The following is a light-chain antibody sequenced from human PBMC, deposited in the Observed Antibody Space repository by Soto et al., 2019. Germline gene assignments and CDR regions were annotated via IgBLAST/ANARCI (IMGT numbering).Light chain of an antibody. J-gene: IGKJ1*01. CDR3: QQYNTYWT. CDR1: KKIGSW. Sequence: DIQIPQFPSTLSESVGAGVTITCRASKKIGSWLAWYQQKPGKAPKVLIYDVSNLETGVPSRFSGSGSGTEFTLTISSLQPDDFATYYCQQYNTYWTFGQGTKVEIK. CDR2: DVS. V-gene: IGKV1-5*01.